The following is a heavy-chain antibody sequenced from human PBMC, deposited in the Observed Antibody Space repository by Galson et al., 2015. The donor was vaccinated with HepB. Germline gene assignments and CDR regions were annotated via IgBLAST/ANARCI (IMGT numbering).Heavy chain of an antibody. V-gene: IGHV1-18*01. Sequence: SVKVSCKASGYTFTSYGISWVRQAPGQGLEWMGWISAYNGNTNYAQKLQGRVTMTTDTSTSTAYMELRSLRSDDTAVYYCASDESYYASSGYHPYYFYYWGHGTLVTVSS. CDR2: ISAYNGNT. CDR3: ASDESYYASSGYHPYYFYY. CDR1: GYTFTSYG. D-gene: IGHD3-22*01. J-gene: IGHJ4*01.